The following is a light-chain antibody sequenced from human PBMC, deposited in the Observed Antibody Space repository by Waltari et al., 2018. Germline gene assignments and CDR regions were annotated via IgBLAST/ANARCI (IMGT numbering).Light chain of an antibody. J-gene: IGKJ1*01. CDR1: QSTSMY. CDR2: AAS. CDR3: HQTYNAPWT. Sequence: DIQMTQSPSSLSESVGERVPITCRASQSTSMYLNWYQQKPGKAPKLLVYAASKLQSGVPSRFSGSGYGTDFSLTISSLQPEDFATYYCHQTYNAPWTFGQGTRVEIK. V-gene: IGKV1-39*01.